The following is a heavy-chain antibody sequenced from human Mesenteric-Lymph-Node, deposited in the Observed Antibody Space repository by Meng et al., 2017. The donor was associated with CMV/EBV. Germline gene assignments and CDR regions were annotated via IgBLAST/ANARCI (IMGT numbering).Heavy chain of an antibody. D-gene: IGHD6-13*01. Sequence: GESLKISCAASGFTFNSYGMHWVRHAPGKGLEWVAFVHYDGTNKYYADSVKGRFTISRDNSKNTLYLQMNSLKPEDTAVYYCAPSWGGSSWYFDYWGQGTLVTVSS. CDR1: GFTFNSYG. CDR2: VHYDGTNK. V-gene: IGHV3-30*02. CDR3: APSWGGSSWYFDY. J-gene: IGHJ4*02.